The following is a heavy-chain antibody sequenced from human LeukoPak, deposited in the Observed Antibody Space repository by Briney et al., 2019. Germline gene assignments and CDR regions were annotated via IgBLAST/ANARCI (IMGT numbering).Heavy chain of an antibody. V-gene: IGHV3-48*01. D-gene: IGHD6-13*01. CDR1: GFTFSSYS. CDR2: ISSSSSSI. J-gene: IGHJ4*02. CDR3: ARESGSSWVRLDY. Sequence: PGGSLRLSCAASGFTFSSYSMNWVRQAPGKGLEWVSYISSSSSSIYYADSVKGRFTISRDNAKKSLYLQMGSLRPDDTSVYFCARESGSSWVRLDYWGQGILVTVSS.